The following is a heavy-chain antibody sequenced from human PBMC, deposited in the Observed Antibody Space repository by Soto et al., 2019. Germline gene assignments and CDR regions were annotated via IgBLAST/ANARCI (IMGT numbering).Heavy chain of an antibody. J-gene: IGHJ4*02. CDR2: FYHTGST. CDR3: ARGHFDSRGYSNALDY. CDR1: GGSINTDQYY. D-gene: IGHD3-22*01. V-gene: IGHV4-39*07. Sequence: SETLSLTCSVSGGSINTDQYYWDWIRQPPGKGLEWIGTFYHTGSTFYNPSLKSRINMSADTSKNKFSLTLNSVNIADSAIYYCARGHFDSRGYSNALDYWGQGIQVTVSS.